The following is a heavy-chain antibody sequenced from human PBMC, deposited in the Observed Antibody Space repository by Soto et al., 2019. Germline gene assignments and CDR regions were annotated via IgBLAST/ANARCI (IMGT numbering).Heavy chain of an antibody. V-gene: IGHV1-69*13. D-gene: IGHD2-2*01. Sequence: EASVKLSCEACGGSFSSYAISWVRQAPGQGLEWMGGIIPISETTNYAQKFQGRVTITADESKSTAYMELSSLRSEDTAVYYCARSQGSSTSLEIYYYYYGMDVWGQGTTLTVSS. CDR3: ARSQGSSTSLEIYYYYYGMDV. CDR2: IIPISETT. J-gene: IGHJ6*02. CDR1: GGSFSSYA.